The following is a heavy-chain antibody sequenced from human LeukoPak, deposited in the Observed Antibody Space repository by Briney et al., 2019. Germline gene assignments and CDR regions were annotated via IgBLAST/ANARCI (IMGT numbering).Heavy chain of an antibody. CDR3: AKVGGVVIPGSF. CDR1: GFTFSSYG. D-gene: IGHD3-3*01. Sequence: GGSLRLSCAASGFTFSSYGMSWVRRAPGKGLEWVSAISGSGGSTYYADSVKGRFTISRDNSKNTLYLQMNSLRAEDTAVYFCAKVGGVVIPGSFWGQGTLVTISS. J-gene: IGHJ4*02. CDR2: ISGSGGST. V-gene: IGHV3-23*01.